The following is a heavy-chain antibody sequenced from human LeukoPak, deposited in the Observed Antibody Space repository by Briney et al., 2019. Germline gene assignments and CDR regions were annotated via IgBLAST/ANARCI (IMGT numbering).Heavy chain of an antibody. D-gene: IGHD6-19*01. CDR1: GFTFSSYE. Sequence: PGGSLRLSCAASGFTFSSYEMNWVRQAPGKGLEWVSYISSSGSTIYYADSVKGRFTISRDNAKNSLYLQMNSLRAEDTAVYYCARDPIAVAGTHYFDYWGQGTLVTVSS. V-gene: IGHV3-48*03. J-gene: IGHJ4*02. CDR3: ARDPIAVAGTHYFDY. CDR2: ISSSGSTI.